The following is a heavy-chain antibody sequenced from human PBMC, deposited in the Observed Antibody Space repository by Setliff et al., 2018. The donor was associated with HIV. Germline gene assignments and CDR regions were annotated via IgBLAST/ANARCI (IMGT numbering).Heavy chain of an antibody. CDR2: ISPYNGDT. CDR1: GYTFKTYG. D-gene: IGHD3-22*01. CDR3: ARGISRDSSGYYRDEYFQH. J-gene: IGHJ1*01. Sequence: GASVKVSCKASGYTFKTYGISWVRQAPGQGLEWMGWISPYNGDTRYAQKFQGRVTLTTDTTTNTAYMEVRTLRSDDTAVYYWARGISRDSSGYYRDEYFQHWGQGTLVTVSS. V-gene: IGHV1-18*01.